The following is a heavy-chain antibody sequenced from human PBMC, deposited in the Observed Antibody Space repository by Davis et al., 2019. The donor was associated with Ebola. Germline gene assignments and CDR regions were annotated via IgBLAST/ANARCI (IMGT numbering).Heavy chain of an antibody. D-gene: IGHD1-14*01. Sequence: ASVKVSCKASGYTFTGYYIHWVRQAPGQGLEWMGRINPNSGGTNHAQKFQGRVTMTRDTSISTAYLELTRLRSDDTAVYYCTIGGTTGGFDYWGQGTLITVSS. CDR1: GYTFTGYY. CDR3: TIGGTTGGFDY. J-gene: IGHJ4*02. CDR2: INPNSGGT. V-gene: IGHV1-2*06.